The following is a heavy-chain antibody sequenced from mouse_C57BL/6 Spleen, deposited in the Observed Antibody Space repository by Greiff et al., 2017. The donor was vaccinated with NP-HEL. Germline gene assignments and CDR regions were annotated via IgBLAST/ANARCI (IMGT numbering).Heavy chain of an antibody. CDR3: ARAPSNPYWYFDV. J-gene: IGHJ1*03. D-gene: IGHD2-10*02. V-gene: IGHV5-16*01. Sequence: EVQVVESEGGLVQPGSSMKLSCTASGFTFSDYYMAWVRQVPEKGLEWVANINYDGSSTYYLDSLKSRFIISRDNAKNILYLQMSSLKSEDTATYYCARAPSNPYWYFDVWGTGTTVTVSS. CDR2: INYDGSST. CDR1: GFTFSDYY.